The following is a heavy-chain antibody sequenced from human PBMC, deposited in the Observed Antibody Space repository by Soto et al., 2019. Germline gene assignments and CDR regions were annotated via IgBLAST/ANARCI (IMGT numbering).Heavy chain of an antibody. J-gene: IGHJ4*02. CDR1: GGSISSGDCD. D-gene: IGHD1-26*01. V-gene: IGHV4-30-4*01. Sequence: QVQLQESGPGLVEPSETLSLTCTVSGGSISSGDCDWSWIRQPPGKDLEWIGHIYNSGNTYSNPSLKSRVTISVDTSKNQFSLKLSSVTAADTAVYYCARGLSGDKVDYWGQGTLVTVSS. CDR2: IYNSGNT. CDR3: ARGLSGDKVDY.